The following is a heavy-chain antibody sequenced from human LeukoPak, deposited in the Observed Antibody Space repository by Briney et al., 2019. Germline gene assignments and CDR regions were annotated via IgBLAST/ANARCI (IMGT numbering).Heavy chain of an antibody. Sequence: GGSLKLSCAASGFTFNGSAMHWVRQASGKGLEWVGRIKSKANNYATAYAASVKGRFTISRDDSENTAFLQMTSLKTEDTAIYYCTRRGDGDYGDYWGQGTLVTVSS. V-gene: IGHV3-73*01. CDR3: TRRGDGDYGDY. D-gene: IGHD4-17*01. CDR1: GFTFNGSA. J-gene: IGHJ4*02. CDR2: IKSKANNYAT.